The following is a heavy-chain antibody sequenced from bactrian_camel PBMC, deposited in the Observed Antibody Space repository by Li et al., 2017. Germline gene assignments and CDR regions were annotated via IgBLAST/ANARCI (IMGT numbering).Heavy chain of an antibody. Sequence: HVQLVESGGGLVQPGESLRLSCEASGYTYSSYCMGWFRQAPGKEREGVAAIDTDGSTSYADSVKGRFTISQDNAKNTLYLQMNSLEPEDTAIYTCAADWDPFVCTNLYGTKAFALWGQGTQVTVS. CDR3: AADWDPFVCTNLYGTKAFAL. CDR1: GYTYSSYC. V-gene: IGHV3S53*01. CDR2: IDTDGST. J-gene: IGHJ4*01. D-gene: IGHD1*01.